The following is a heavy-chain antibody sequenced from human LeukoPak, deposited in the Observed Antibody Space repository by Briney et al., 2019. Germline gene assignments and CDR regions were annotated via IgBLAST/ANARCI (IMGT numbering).Heavy chain of an antibody. J-gene: IGHJ4*02. V-gene: IGHV4-59*01. CDR2: IYYSGST. D-gene: IGHD3-22*01. CDR3: ARAYYYDSSGYPYYFDY. CDR1: GGSISSYY. Sequence: SETLSLTCAVYGGSISSYYWSWIRQPPGKGLEWIGYIYYSGSTNYNPSPKSRVTISVDTSNNQFSLKLSSVTAADTAVYYCARAYYYDSSGYPYYFDYWGQGTLVTVCS.